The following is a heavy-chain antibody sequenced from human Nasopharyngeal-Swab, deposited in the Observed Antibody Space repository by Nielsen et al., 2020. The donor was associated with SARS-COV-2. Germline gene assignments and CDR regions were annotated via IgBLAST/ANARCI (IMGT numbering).Heavy chain of an antibody. Sequence: VRQMPGKGLEWVGRIRSKANSYATAYAASVKGRFTISRDDSKNTAYLQMNSLKTEDTAVYYCTRQVYDILTGYTLSFDIWGQGTMVTVSS. J-gene: IGHJ3*02. V-gene: IGHV3-73*01. CDR2: IRSKANSYAT. D-gene: IGHD3-9*01. CDR3: TRQVYDILTGYTLSFDI.